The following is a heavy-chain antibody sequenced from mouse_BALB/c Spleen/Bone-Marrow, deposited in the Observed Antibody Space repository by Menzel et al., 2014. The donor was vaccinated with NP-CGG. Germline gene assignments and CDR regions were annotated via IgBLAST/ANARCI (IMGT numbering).Heavy chain of an antibody. CDR1: GFSLTNYG. Sequence: VQVVESGPGLVAPSQSLSITCTVSGFSLTNYGVHWVRQPPGKGLEWLGLIWAGGSTNYNSALMSRLSISKDNSKSXVFLKMNSLQTDDTAMYYCARKDYGSRGGYFDVWGAGTTVTVSS. D-gene: IGHD1-1*01. CDR2: IWAGGST. V-gene: IGHV2-9*02. CDR3: ARKDYGSRGGYFDV. J-gene: IGHJ1*01.